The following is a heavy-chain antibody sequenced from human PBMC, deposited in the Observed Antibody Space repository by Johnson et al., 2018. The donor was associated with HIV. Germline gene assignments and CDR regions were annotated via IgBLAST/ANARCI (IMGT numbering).Heavy chain of an antibody. CDR2: IGTAGDT. J-gene: IGHJ3*02. V-gene: IGHV3-13*01. CDR1: GFTFRSYP. D-gene: IGHD2-15*01. Sequence: EVQLVESGGGVVHPGRSLRLSCAASGFTFRSYPMNWVRQAPGKGLEWVSAIGTAGDTYYPGSVKGRFTISRDNAKNALFLQMSGLRAEDTALYYCVREGEYCSGGFCFRAYDMWGQGTMVTVSS. CDR3: VREGEYCSGGFCFRAYDM.